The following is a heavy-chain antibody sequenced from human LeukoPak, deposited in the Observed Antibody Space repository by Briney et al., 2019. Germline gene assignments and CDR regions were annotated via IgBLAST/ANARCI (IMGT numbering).Heavy chain of an antibody. D-gene: IGHD3-22*01. V-gene: IGHV1-46*01. CDR1: GYTFTSYY. CDR3: ARDGQTDYYDSSGADS. J-gene: IGHJ4*02. CDR2: INPSGGST. Sequence: ASVKVSCKASGYTFTSYYMHWVRQAPGQGLEWMGIINPSGGSTSYAQKFQGRVTMTRDTSTSTVYMELSSLRSEDTAVYYCARDGQTDYYDSSGADSWGQGTLVTVSS.